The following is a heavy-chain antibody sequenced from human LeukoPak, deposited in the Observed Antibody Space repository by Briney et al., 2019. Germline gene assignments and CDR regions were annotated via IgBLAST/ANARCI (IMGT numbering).Heavy chain of an antibody. D-gene: IGHD3-3*01. CDR1: GGSVSSRSHY. CDR2: IDYSGST. J-gene: IGHJ5*02. V-gene: IGHV4-61*01. CDR3: ARDWSGLNWFDP. Sequence: SETLSLTCSVSGGSVSSRSHYWSWIRQPPGKGLEWIGYIDYSGSTNYNPSLKSRVTISLDTSNNQFSLKLSSVAAADTAVYYCARDWSGLNWFDPWGQGTLVTVSS.